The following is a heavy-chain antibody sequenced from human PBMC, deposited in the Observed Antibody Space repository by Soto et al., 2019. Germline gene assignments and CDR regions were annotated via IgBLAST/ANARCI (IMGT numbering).Heavy chain of an antibody. D-gene: IGHD3-22*01. Sequence: GESLKISCKGSGYSFAGYWITWVRQKPGKGLEWMGRIDPSDSQTYYSPSFRGRVTISVTKSITTVFLQWSSLRASDTAMYYCARQIYDSDTGPNFQYYFDSWGQGTPVTVSS. J-gene: IGHJ4*02. CDR3: ARQIYDSDTGPNFQYYFDS. CDR2: IDPSDSQT. V-gene: IGHV5-10-1*01. CDR1: GYSFAGYW.